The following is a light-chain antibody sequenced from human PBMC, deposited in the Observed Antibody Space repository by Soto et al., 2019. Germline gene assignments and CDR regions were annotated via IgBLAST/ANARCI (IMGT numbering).Light chain of an antibody. V-gene: IGKV1-5*01. Sequence: DIQMTQSPSTLSASVGDRVTITCRASQSVTNWLAWYQQKPGKAPNLLIYDASRLQSGNPSRFSGSGSGTEFPLTISSLQPDDFATYSCQQYTPYPYTFGKGTKLEIK. CDR2: DAS. CDR1: QSVTNW. CDR3: QQYTPYPYT. J-gene: IGKJ2*01.